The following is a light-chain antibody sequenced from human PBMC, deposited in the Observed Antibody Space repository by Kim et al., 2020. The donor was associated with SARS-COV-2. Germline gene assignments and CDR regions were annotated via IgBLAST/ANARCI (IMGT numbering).Light chain of an antibody. CDR3: QQRQYWPVT. J-gene: IGKJ1*01. Sequence: SPGERATLSCRVSQGVGSQLAWYQQKPGQAPRLVIYDASDRATGIAARFSGSGFGTDFTLTITNLDPEDFAVYFCQQRQYWPVTFGQGTRVDIK. V-gene: IGKV3-11*01. CDR2: DAS. CDR1: QGVGSQ.